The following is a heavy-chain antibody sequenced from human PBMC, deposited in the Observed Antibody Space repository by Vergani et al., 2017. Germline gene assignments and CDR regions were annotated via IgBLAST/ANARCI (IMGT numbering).Heavy chain of an antibody. CDR1: GGSISSYY. CDR3: AREVWGNDYYYYYMDV. Sequence: QVQLQESGPGLVKPSETLSLTCTVSGGSISSYYWSWIRQPPGKGPEWIGYIYYSGSTNYNPSLKSRVTISVDTSKNQFSLKLSSVTAADTAVYYCAREVWGNDYYYYYMDVWGKGTTVTVSS. J-gene: IGHJ6*03. CDR2: IYYSGST. V-gene: IGHV4-59*01. D-gene: IGHD3-16*01.